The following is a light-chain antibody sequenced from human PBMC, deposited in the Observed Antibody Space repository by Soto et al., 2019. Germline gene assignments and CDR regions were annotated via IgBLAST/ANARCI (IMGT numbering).Light chain of an antibody. CDR2: GAS. V-gene: IGKV3-15*01. CDR1: QSVGSN. Sequence: ERVMTQSPATLSVSPGEGATLSCRASQSVGSNLAWYQQKPGQAPRLLIFGASSRATGVPARFSGSGSGTEFTLTISSLQSEDFAVYYGQQRSNWPTITFGQGTRLEIK. J-gene: IGKJ5*01. CDR3: QQRSNWPTIT.